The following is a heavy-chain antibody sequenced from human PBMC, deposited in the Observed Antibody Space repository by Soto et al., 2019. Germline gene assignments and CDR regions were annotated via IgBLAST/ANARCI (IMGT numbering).Heavy chain of an antibody. V-gene: IGHV4-30-2*01. Sequence: QLQLQESGSGLVKPSQTLSLTRAVSGGSISSGGYSWSWIRQPPGKGLEWIGYIYHSGSTYYNPSRKSRVTISVDRSKNQFSLRLSSVTAADTAVYYCAGGIAARPLGYWGQGTLVTVSS. CDR2: IYHSGST. J-gene: IGHJ4*02. D-gene: IGHD6-6*01. CDR3: AGGIAARPLGY. CDR1: GGSISSGGYS.